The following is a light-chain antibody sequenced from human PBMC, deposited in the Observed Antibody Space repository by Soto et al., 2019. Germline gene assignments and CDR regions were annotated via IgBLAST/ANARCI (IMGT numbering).Light chain of an antibody. J-gene: IGLJ2*01. CDR3: QVWDGSGANVA. Sequence: SYVLTQPPSVSVAPGKTARITCGGNNIGSKSVHWYQQKPGQAPVLVIYYDNDRPSGIPERFSGSNSENTATLTISRVEAGEEDDNCDQVWDGSGANVAFGGG. CDR1: NIGSKS. V-gene: IGLV3-21*01. CDR2: YDN.